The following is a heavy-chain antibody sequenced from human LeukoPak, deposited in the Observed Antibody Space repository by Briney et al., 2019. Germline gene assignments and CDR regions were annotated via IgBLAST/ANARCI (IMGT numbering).Heavy chain of an antibody. Sequence: PSETLSLTCSVSGGSVSTINYYWSWIRPPPGKGLEWIGSVDYSGSTNHNPSLRSRVTISVDTSKNQFSLKVRSVTAADTAVYFCARDHYGAYDYWGQGSLVTVSS. J-gene: IGHJ4*02. V-gene: IGHV4-61*01. CDR3: ARDHYGAYDY. CDR2: VDYSGST. CDR1: GGSVSTINYY. D-gene: IGHD4-17*01.